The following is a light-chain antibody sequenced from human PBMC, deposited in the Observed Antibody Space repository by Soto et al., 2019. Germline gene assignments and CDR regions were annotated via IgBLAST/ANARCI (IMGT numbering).Light chain of an antibody. V-gene: IGLV1-44*01. CDR1: SSNIGTNT. CDR2: SNN. Sequence: QSVLTQPPSASGTPGQRVTISCSGTSSNIGTNTVIWYQQLPGTAPKLLIYSNNQRPSGVPHRFSGSKSGTSASLAISGLEYEDEADYYCASWDVSLVVFGGGTKLTVL. J-gene: IGLJ2*01. CDR3: ASWDVSLVV.